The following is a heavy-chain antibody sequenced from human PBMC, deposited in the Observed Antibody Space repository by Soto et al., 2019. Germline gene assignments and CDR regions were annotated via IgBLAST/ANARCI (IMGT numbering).Heavy chain of an antibody. Sequence: GGSLRLSCAASGFTFRSYLMHWVRQAPGKGLEWVSAISGSGGSTYYADSVKGRFTISRDNSKNTLYLQMNSLRAEDTAVYYCASIGASPSPPNCSGGSCYPGWFDPWGQGTLVTVSS. V-gene: IGHV3-23*01. CDR2: ISGSGGST. CDR3: ASIGASPSPPNCSGGSCYPGWFDP. D-gene: IGHD2-15*01. CDR1: GFTFRSYL. J-gene: IGHJ5*02.